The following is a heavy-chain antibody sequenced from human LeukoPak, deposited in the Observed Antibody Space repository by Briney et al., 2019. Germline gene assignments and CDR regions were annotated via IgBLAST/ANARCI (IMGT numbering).Heavy chain of an antibody. J-gene: IGHJ3*01. D-gene: IGHD1-14*01. Sequence: GGSLRLSCAASGFTFGNSWVHWVRQAPGKGLVWVSLINADGSTATYADSVKGRFTISRDNARNTLSLQMNSLTIEDTAVYYCVVVVEPPDSDGFDVWGQGTMTTVSS. V-gene: IGHV3-74*01. CDR2: INADGSTA. CDR1: GFTFGNSW. CDR3: VVVVEPPDSDGFDV.